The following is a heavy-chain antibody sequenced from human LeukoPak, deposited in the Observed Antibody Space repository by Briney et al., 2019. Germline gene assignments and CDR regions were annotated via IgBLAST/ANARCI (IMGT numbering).Heavy chain of an antibody. V-gene: IGHV1-69*13. CDR1: GGTFSSYA. Sequence: ASVKVPCKASGGTFSSYAISWVRQAPGQGLEWMGGIIPIFGTANYAQKFQGRVTITADESTSTAYMELSSLRSEDTAVYYCARGGIVVVPAAMGVQGVDWFDYWGQGTLVTVSS. J-gene: IGHJ5*01. CDR2: IIPIFGTA. D-gene: IGHD2-2*01. CDR3: ARGGIVVVPAAMGVQGVDWFDY.